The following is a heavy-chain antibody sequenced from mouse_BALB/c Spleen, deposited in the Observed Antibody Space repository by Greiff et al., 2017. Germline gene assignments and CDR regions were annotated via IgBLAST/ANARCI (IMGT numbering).Heavy chain of an antibody. CDR3: ARGDGYYAWFAY. J-gene: IGHJ3*01. Sequence: VKLKESGPGLVAPSQSLSITCTVSGFSLTSYGVHWVRQPPGKGLEWLGVIWAGGSTNYNSALMSRLSISKDNSKSQVFLKMNSLQTDDTAMYYCARGDGYYAWFAYWGQGTLVTVSA. CDR1: GFSLTSYG. CDR2: IWAGGST. V-gene: IGHV2-9*02. D-gene: IGHD2-3*01.